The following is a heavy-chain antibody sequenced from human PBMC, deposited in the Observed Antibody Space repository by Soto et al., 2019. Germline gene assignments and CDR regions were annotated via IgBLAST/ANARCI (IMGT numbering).Heavy chain of an antibody. D-gene: IGHD3-9*01. J-gene: IGHJ4*02. Sequence: GGSLRLSCSASGFTFSAYDVHWVRQAPGKGLEFVAGISPNGGSTYYADSVKGRSTVSRDNSKNTLYLQMRSLGPEDTALYYCVNLTDYWGQGTLVTVSS. CDR1: GFTFSAYD. CDR3: VNLTDY. CDR2: ISPNGGST. V-gene: IGHV3-64D*06.